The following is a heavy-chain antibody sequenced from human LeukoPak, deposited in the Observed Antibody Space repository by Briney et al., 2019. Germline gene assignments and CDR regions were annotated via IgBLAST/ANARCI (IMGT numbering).Heavy chain of an antibody. J-gene: IGHJ4*02. CDR2: IHPYGDL. CDR1: GGSCSDYY. CDR3: ARGRDRSKAGEH. D-gene: IGHD2-21*01. Sequence: SETLSLTCAVYGGSCSDYYCSWIRQPPGKGLEWIGGIHPYGDLYYNSSLRSRLTISIDTSKTQFSLRLTSLTAADTAFYYCARGRDRSKAGEHWGQGTLVTVSS. V-gene: IGHV4-34*01.